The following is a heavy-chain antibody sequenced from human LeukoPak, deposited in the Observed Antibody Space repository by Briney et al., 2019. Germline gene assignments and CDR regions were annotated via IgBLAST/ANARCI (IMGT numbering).Heavy chain of an antibody. J-gene: IGHJ4*02. CDR3: AKADMIVVVTLEY. D-gene: IGHD3-22*01. CDR2: ISGSGDST. CDR1: GFTFSNYA. Sequence: GGSLRLSCAASGFTFSNYAMSWVRQAPGKGLEWVSAISGSGDSTYYADSVKGRFTISRDNSKNTLYLQMNSLRAEDTAAYYCAKADMIVVVTLEYWGQGTLVTVSS. V-gene: IGHV3-23*01.